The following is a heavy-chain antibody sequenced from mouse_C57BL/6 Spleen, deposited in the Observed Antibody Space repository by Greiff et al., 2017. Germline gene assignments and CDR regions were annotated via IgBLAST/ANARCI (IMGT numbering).Heavy chain of an antibody. CDR1: GFSLTSYG. J-gene: IGHJ4*01. D-gene: IGHD3-1*01. Sequence: VQLQQSGPGLVQPSQSLSITCTVSGFSLTSYGVHWVRQSPGKGLAWLGVIWSGGSTDYNAAFISRLSISKDNSKSQVFFKMNSLQADDTAIYYCARKSGDHYYAMYYWGQGTSVTVSS. CDR3: ARKSGDHYYAMYY. V-gene: IGHV2-2*01. CDR2: IWSGGST.